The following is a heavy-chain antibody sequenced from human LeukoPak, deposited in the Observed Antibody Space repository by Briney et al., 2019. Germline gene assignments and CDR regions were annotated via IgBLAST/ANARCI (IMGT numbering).Heavy chain of an antibody. Sequence: GGSLRLSCGASGFTFSSYAMSWVRQAPGKGLEWVSAISGSGGSTYYADSVKGRFTISRDNSKNTLYLQMNSLRAEDTAVYYCAKRGVNYYDSSGYYYPYFDYWGQGTLVTVSS. J-gene: IGHJ4*02. D-gene: IGHD3-22*01. CDR2: ISGSGGST. V-gene: IGHV3-23*01. CDR1: GFTFSSYA. CDR3: AKRGVNYYDSSGYYYPYFDY.